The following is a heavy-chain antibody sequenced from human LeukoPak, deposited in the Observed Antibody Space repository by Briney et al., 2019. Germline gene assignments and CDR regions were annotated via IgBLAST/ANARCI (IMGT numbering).Heavy chain of an antibody. V-gene: IGHV1-8*01. J-gene: IGHJ5*02. D-gene: IGHD3-22*01. CDR1: GYTFTSYD. CDR3: ARSYYYDSSGYYYVWWFDP. CDR2: MNPNSGNT. Sequence: ASVKVSCKASGYTFTSYDINWVRQATGQGLEWMGWMNPNSGNTGYAQKFQGRVTMTRNTSISTAYMELSSLRSEDMAVYYCARSYYYDSSGYYYVWWFDPWGQGTLVTVSS.